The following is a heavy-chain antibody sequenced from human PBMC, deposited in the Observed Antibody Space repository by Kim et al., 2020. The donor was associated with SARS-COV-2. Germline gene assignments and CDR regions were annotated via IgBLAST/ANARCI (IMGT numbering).Heavy chain of an antibody. CDR1: GFTFSSYG. J-gene: IGHJ4*01. CDR2: ISYDGSNK. V-gene: IGHV3-30*18. Sequence: GGSLRLSCAASGFTFSSYGIHWVRQAPGKGLEWVAVISYDGSNKYYADSVKGRFTISRDNSKNTLYLQMNSLRTEDTAVYYCAKGGIVATIYASFDYWG. CDR3: AKGGIVATIYASFDY. D-gene: IGHD5-12*01.